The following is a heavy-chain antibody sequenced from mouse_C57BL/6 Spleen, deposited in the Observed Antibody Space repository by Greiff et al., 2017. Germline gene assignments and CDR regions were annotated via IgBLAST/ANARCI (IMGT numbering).Heavy chain of an antibody. V-gene: IGHV5-4*03. CDR2: ISDGGSYT. J-gene: IGHJ2*01. Sequence: EVKLVESGGGLVKPGGSLKLSCAASGFTFSSYAMSWVRQTPEKRLEWVATISDGGSYTYYPDNVTGRFTISRDNAKNNLFLQMGHLKSEDTAMYYCARGGGGYWGQGTTLTVSS. CDR3: ARGGGGY. CDR1: GFTFSSYA.